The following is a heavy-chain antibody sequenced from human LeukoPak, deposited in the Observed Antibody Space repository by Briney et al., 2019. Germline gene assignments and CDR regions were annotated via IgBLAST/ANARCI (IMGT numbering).Heavy chain of an antibody. CDR2: INHSGST. CDR3: ARGGSLTYYYDSSGYYNDY. D-gene: IGHD3-22*01. V-gene: IGHV4-34*01. CDR1: GGSFSGYY. J-gene: IGHJ4*02. Sequence: NPSETLSLTCAVYGGSFSGYYWSWIRQPPGKGLEWIGEINHSGSTNYNPSLKSRVTISVDTSKNQFSLKLSSATAADTAVYYCARGGSLTYYYDSSGYYNDYWGQGTLVSVSS.